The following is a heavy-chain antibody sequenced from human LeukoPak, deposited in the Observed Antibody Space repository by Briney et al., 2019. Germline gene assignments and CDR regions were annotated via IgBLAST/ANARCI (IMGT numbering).Heavy chain of an antibody. V-gene: IGHV4-31*03. CDR2: IYYSGST. Sequence: SETLSLTCTVSGGSISCGGYSWSWIRQHPGKGLEWIGYIYYSGSTYYNPSLKSRVTISVDTSKNQFSLKLSSVTAADTAVYYCAGFATYYYDSSGHDAFGIWGQGTMVTVSS. J-gene: IGHJ3*02. CDR1: GGSISCGGYS. CDR3: AGFATYYYDSSGHDAFGI. D-gene: IGHD3-22*01.